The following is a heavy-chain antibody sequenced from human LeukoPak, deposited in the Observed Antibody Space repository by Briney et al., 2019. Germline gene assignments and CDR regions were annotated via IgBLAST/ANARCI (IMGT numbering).Heavy chain of an antibody. Sequence: PSETLSLTCTVSGGSISSYYWSWIRQPPGKGLEWIGYIYYSGSTNYNPSLKSRVTISVDTSKNQFSLKLSSVTAADTAVYYCARGGRHDYSKGSSWYNYYYYMDVWGKGTTVTVSS. V-gene: IGHV4-59*01. CDR3: ARGGRHDYSKGSSWYNYYYYMDV. D-gene: IGHD4-11*01. CDR2: IYYSGST. J-gene: IGHJ6*03. CDR1: GGSISSYY.